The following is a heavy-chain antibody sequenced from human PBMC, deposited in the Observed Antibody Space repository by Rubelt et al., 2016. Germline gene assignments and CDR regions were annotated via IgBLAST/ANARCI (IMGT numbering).Heavy chain of an antibody. CDR2: IFSSGST. J-gene: IGHJ3*02. CDR3: ARAEYSSDDPGYYYAFDI. Sequence: QMQLQESGPRLVKPSETLSLNCSVSGGSISDNYWSWIRQSSGKGLEWIGYIFSSGSTRYNPSLKSRVTISLDTSRNHFSLKLSSVTAADTAIYYCARAEYSSDDPGYYYAFDIWGQGTMVVVSS. V-gene: IGHV4-59*01. D-gene: IGHD3-9*01. CDR1: GGSISDNY.